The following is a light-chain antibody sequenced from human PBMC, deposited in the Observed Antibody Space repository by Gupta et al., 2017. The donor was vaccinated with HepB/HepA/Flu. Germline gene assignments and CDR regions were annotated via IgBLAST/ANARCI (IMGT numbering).Light chain of an antibody. CDR1: QSVYNNY. J-gene: IGKJ1*01. CDR3: QQYDNLPRT. V-gene: IGKV3-20*01. Sequence: IVLTQSPCTLSLSPGERATIYCKASQSVYNNYLAWYQQKPGQAPRLLIFGASSRATGIPERFSGSGSGTDFTLTISSLEPEDFAVYYCQQYDNLPRTFGQGTKVEIK. CDR2: GAS.